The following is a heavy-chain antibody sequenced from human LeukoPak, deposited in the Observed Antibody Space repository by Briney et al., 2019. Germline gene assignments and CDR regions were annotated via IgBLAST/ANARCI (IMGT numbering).Heavy chain of an antibody. D-gene: IGHD2-2*01. J-gene: IGHJ6*02. V-gene: IGHV1-69*05. CDR3: ARDLLYCSSTSCYGDPYYYGMDV. CDR1: GGTFSSYT. CDR2: IIPGFGTA. Sequence: SVKVSCKASGGTFSSYTISWVRQAPGQGLEWMGGIIPGFGTANYAQKLQGRVTMTTDTSTTTAYMELSSLRSDDTALYYCARDLLYCSSTSCYGDPYYYGMDVWGQGTTVTVSS.